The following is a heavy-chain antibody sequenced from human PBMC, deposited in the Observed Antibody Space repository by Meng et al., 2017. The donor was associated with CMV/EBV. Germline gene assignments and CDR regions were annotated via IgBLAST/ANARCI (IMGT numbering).Heavy chain of an antibody. CDR2: IYPGDSDT. Sequence: KVSCKGSGYSFTSYWIGWVRQMPGKGLEWMGIIYPGDSDTRYSPSFQGRVTISADKSISTAYLQWSSLKAADTAMYYCARPIEAAGNDYYGMDVWGQGTTVTVSS. J-gene: IGHJ6*02. CDR1: GYSFTSYW. D-gene: IGHD6-13*01. CDR3: ARPIEAAGNDYYGMDV. V-gene: IGHV5-51*01.